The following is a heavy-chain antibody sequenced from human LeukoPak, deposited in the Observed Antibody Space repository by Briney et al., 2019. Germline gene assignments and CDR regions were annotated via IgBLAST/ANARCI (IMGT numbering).Heavy chain of an antibody. V-gene: IGHV3-30-3*01. CDR2: ISYDGSNK. CDR3: ARVAVAGTPEFDY. Sequence: GRSLRLPCAASGFTFSSYAMHWVRQAPGKGLEWVAVISYDGSNKYYADSVKGRFTISRDNSKNTLYLQMNSLRAEDTAVYYCARVAVAGTPEFDYWGQGTLVTVSS. D-gene: IGHD6-19*01. J-gene: IGHJ4*02. CDR1: GFTFSSYA.